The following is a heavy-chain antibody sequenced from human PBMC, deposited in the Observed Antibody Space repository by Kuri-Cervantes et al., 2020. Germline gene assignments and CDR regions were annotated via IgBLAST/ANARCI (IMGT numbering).Heavy chain of an antibody. CDR1: GFTFSSYA. V-gene: IGHV3-7*01. Sequence: GGSLRLSCAASGFTFSSYAMSWVRQAPGKGLEWVANIKQDGSEKYYVDSVKGRFTISRDNAKNSLYLQMNSLRAEDTAVYYCAKYYGMDVWGQGTTVTVSS. CDR3: AKYYGMDV. J-gene: IGHJ6*02. CDR2: IKQDGSEK.